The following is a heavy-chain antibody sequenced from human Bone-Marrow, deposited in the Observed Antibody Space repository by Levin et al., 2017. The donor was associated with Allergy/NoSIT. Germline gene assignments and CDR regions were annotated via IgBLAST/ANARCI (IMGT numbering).Heavy chain of an antibody. CDR1: GGSIKSDDYY. CDR3: VRHPSVGADYFDS. Sequence: SSETLSLTCTVSGGSIKSDDYYWSWIRQSPGKGLEWIGYIYNGASGFLNPSLKSRVSLSSDTSTNQFSLTLSSMTAVDTAFYFCVRHPSVGADYFDSWGQGTLVTVSS. V-gene: IGHV4-30-4*01. J-gene: IGHJ4*02. D-gene: IGHD3-16*01. CDR2: IYNGASG.